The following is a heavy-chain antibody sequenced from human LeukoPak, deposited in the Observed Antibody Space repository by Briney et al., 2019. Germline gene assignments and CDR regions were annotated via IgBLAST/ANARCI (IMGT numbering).Heavy chain of an antibody. D-gene: IGHD2-15*01. CDR1: GFTFRSNN. Sequence: GGSLRLSCAASGFTFRSNNMNWVRQAPGRGLEWVSSISSSSSYIYYAESVKGRFTISRDNAKNSLYLQMNGLLAEDTTLYYCARGDVVATTPGPCDTWGQGTLVTVSS. CDR2: ISSSSSYI. V-gene: IGHV3-21*01. J-gene: IGHJ5*02. CDR3: ARGDVVATTPGPCDT.